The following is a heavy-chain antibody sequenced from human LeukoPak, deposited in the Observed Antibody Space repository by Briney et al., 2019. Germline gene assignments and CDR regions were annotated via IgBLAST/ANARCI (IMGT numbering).Heavy chain of an antibody. Sequence: GTSLRLSCAASGFSFSNYAMHRVRHAPGKGLEWVAVISHDGSNIHYGDSVKGRFTISRDNSKNTVYLQMNSLRAEDTAIYYCAKDPYRVVVATGNYLDPWGQGTLVTVSS. CDR3: AKDPYRVVVATGNYLDP. D-gene: IGHD2-15*01. J-gene: IGHJ5*02. CDR2: ISHDGSNI. CDR1: GFSFSNYA. V-gene: IGHV3-30*18.